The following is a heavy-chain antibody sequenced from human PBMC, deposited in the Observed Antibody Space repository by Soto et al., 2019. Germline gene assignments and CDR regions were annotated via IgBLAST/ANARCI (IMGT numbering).Heavy chain of an antibody. CDR3: ARDDRYSGAFDY. CDR2: VSSDGRDK. V-gene: IGHV3-7*01. Sequence: EVQLEESGGGLVQPGGSLRLSCAASGFSFSSYWMSWVRQAPGKGPEWVAIVSSDGRDKTYADSVKGRFTISRDNAENSLFLQLNSLRADDRAVYYCARDDRYSGAFDYWGQGALVTVSS. J-gene: IGHJ4*02. CDR1: GFSFSSYW. D-gene: IGHD3-16*02.